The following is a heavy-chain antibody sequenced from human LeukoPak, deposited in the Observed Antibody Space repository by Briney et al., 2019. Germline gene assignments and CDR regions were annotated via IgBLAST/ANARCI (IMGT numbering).Heavy chain of an antibody. J-gene: IGHJ6*03. Sequence: PSETLSLTCTVSGGFVSSSYWSWIRQPPGKGLEWIGYIYFSGSTNYNPSLKSRVAISVDTSINQFSLKLSSVTTADTAVYYRAHDSGGYYGHGGYMDVWGKGTTVTVSS. CDR2: IYFSGST. CDR1: GGFVSSSY. D-gene: IGHD3-22*01. CDR3: AHDSGGYYGHGGYMDV. V-gene: IGHV4-59*02.